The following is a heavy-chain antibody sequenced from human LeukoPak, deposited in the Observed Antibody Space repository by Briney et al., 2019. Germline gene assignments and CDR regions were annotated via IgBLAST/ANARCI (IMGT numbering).Heavy chain of an antibody. CDR2: IIPIFGTA. V-gene: IGHV1-69*05. J-gene: IGHJ5*02. CDR1: GGTFSSYA. CDR3: ARNVDTAMAYNWFDP. Sequence: SVKVSCKASGGTFSSYAISWVRQAPGQGLEWMGGIIPIFGTANYAQKFQGRVTITTDESTSTAYMELSSPRSEDTAVYYCARNVDTAMAYNWFDPWGQGTLVTVSS. D-gene: IGHD5-18*01.